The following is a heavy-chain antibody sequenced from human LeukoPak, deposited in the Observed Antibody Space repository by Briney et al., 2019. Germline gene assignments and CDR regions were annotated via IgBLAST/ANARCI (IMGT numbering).Heavy chain of an antibody. Sequence: PGTSLRLSCAASGFTFSSYAMHWVRQAPGKGLEWVAVIDGSNRYYADSVKGRFTISRDNSKNTLYLQMNTLRAEDTAVYYSARDPSSSYYFDYWGQGTLVIVSS. CDR3: ARDPSSSYYFDY. J-gene: IGHJ4*02. CDR2: IDGSNR. CDR1: GFTFSSYA. D-gene: IGHD6-6*01. V-gene: IGHV3-30*01.